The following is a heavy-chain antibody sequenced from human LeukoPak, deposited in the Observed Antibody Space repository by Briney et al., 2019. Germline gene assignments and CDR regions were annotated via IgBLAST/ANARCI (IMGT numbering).Heavy chain of an antibody. D-gene: IGHD5-12*01. CDR3: ARDNIVNY. V-gene: IGHV3-21*01. Sequence: PGGSLRLSCAASGFTFSSYGMHWVRQAPGKGLEWVSSISSSSSYIYYADSVKGRFTISRDNAKNSLYLHMNSLRAEDTAVYYCARDNIVNYWGQGTLVTVSS. CDR2: ISSSSSYI. CDR1: GFTFSSYG. J-gene: IGHJ4*02.